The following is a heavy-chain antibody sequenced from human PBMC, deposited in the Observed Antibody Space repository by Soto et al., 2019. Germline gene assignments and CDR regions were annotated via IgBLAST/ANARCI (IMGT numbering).Heavy chain of an antibody. CDR3: ARELFGRSVWFEP. J-gene: IGHJ5*02. Sequence: PSETLSLTCTVSGGSISIYYWSWIRQPPGKGLEWIGYIYYSGSTNYNPSLKSRVTISVDTSKNQFSLKLSSVTAADTAVYYCARELFGRSVWFEPWGQGTLVTVSS. V-gene: IGHV4-59*01. CDR2: IYYSGST. CDR1: GGSISIYY. D-gene: IGHD3-10*01.